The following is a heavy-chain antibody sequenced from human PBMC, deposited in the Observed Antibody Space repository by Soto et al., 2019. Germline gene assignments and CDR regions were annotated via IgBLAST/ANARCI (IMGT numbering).Heavy chain of an antibody. CDR3: AKDPVGARVSGYDLDYYMDV. CDR2: IYYSGST. J-gene: IGHJ6*03. D-gene: IGHD5-12*01. V-gene: IGHV4-59*01. Sequence: SETLSLTCTVSGGSISSYYWSWIRQPPGKGLEWIGYIYYSGSTNYNPSLKSRVTISVDTSKNQFSLKLSSVTAADTAVYYCAKDPVGARVSGYDLDYYMDVWGKGTTVTVSS. CDR1: GGSISSYY.